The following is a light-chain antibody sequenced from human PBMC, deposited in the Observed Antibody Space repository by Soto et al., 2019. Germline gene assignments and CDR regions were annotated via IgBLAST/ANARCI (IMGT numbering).Light chain of an antibody. CDR3: VSFAGGTYV. Sequence: SGLTQPPSSSVSPGQAVTISFTGTSSDVGAYIFVSWYQQHPGKAPKLLIYDVNRRPPGVPDRFFGSKSGNTASLTVSGLQAEDEADYYCVSFAGGTYVFGTGTKVTVL. V-gene: IGLV2-8*01. CDR1: SSDVGAYIF. CDR2: DVN. J-gene: IGLJ1*01.